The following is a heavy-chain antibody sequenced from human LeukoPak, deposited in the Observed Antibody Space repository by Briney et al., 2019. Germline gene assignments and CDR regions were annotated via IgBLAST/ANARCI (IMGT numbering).Heavy chain of an antibody. CDR2: IYTGGST. V-gene: IGHV3-66*01. Sequence: PGGSLRLSCAASGFTSSSNYMSGIRQAPGKVLHSISVIYTGGSTSHAHSVKGRFTISRDSSTNTLFLSMNRLRAEDPAVYYCASASTLSTGDAHWGQGPLVTVSS. J-gene: IGHJ4*02. CDR1: GFTSSSNY. D-gene: IGHD7-27*01. CDR3: ASASTLSTGDAH.